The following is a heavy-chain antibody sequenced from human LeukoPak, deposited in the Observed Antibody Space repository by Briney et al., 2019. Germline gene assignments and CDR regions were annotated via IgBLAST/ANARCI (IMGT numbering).Heavy chain of an antibody. CDR3: ARVLRYCSGGNCYSGGLGYMDV. D-gene: IGHD2-15*01. CDR1: GFTFFSYT. CDR2: ISSSSSYI. Sequence: KPGGSLRLSCAASGFTFFSYTMNWVRQAPGKGLEWVSSISSSSSYIYYADSVKGRFTISRDNAKNSLYLQMNSLRAEDTAVYYCARVLRYCSGGNCYSGGLGYMDVWGKGTTVTISS. V-gene: IGHV3-21*01. J-gene: IGHJ6*03.